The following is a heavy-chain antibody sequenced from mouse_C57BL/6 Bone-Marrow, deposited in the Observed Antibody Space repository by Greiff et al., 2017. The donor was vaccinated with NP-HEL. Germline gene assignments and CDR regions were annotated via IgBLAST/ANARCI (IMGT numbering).Heavy chain of an antibody. CDR2: ISSGGSYT. J-gene: IGHJ2*01. CDR3: ARSYYSNRDY. D-gene: IGHD2-5*01. Sequence: EVQVVESGGDLVKPGGSLKLSCAASGFTFSSYGMSWVRQTPDKRLEWVATISSGGSYTYYPDSVKGRSTISRDNAKNTLYLQMSSLKSEDTAMYYCARSYYSNRDYWGQGTTLTVSS. CDR1: GFTFSSYG. V-gene: IGHV5-6*01.